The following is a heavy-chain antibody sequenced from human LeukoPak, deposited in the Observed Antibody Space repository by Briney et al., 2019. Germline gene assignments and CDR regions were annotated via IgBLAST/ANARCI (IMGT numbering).Heavy chain of an antibody. CDR2: ISYDGSNK. V-gene: IGHV3-30-3*01. CDR3: ARDLLDPAGNY. Sequence: SGGSLRLSCAASGSTFSSYAMHWVRQAPGKGLEWVAVISYDGSNKYYADSVKGRFTISRDNSKNTLYLQMNSLRAEDTAVYYCARDLLDPAGNYWGQGTLVTVSS. J-gene: IGHJ4*02. CDR1: GSTFSSYA. D-gene: IGHD2/OR15-2a*01.